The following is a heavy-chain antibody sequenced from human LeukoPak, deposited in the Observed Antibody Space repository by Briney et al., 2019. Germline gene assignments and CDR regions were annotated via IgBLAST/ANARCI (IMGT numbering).Heavy chain of an antibody. CDR2: IYYSGST. V-gene: IGHV4-34*01. D-gene: IGHD2-2*01. CDR3: ARRVVVVPAAYYYYYYMDV. Sequence: SETLSLTCAVYGGSFSGYYWSWIRQPPGKGLEWIGSIYYSGSTYYNPSLKSRVTISVDTSKNQFSLKLSSVTAADTAVYYCARRVVVVPAAYYYYYYMDVWGKGTTVTVSS. CDR1: GGSFSGYY. J-gene: IGHJ6*03.